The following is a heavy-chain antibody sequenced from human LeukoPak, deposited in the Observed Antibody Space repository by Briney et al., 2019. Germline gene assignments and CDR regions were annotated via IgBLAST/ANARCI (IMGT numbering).Heavy chain of an antibody. CDR1: GFTFSSYE. CDR2: ISSSGSTI. Sequence: GGSLRLSCAASGFTFSSYEMNWVRQAPGKGLEWVSYISSSGSTIYYADSVKGRFTISRDNAKNSLYLQMNSLRAEDTAVYYCASGRNYYDSSATAFDIWGQRTMVTVSS. J-gene: IGHJ3*02. D-gene: IGHD3-22*01. V-gene: IGHV3-48*03. CDR3: ASGRNYYDSSATAFDI.